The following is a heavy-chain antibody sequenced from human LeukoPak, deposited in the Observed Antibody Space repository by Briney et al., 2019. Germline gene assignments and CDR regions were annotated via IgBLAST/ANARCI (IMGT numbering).Heavy chain of an antibody. D-gene: IGHD3-10*01. CDR3: ARSKRVPEYYNGSGSYSNNWFDP. J-gene: IGHJ5*02. Sequence: TSETLSLTCAVYGGSFSGYYWSWIRQPPGKGLEWIGEINHSGSTNYNPSLKSRVTISVDTSKNQFSLKLSSVTAADTAVYYCARSKRVPEYYNGSGSYSNNWFDPWGQGTLVTVSS. V-gene: IGHV4-34*01. CDR2: INHSGST. CDR1: GGSFSGYY.